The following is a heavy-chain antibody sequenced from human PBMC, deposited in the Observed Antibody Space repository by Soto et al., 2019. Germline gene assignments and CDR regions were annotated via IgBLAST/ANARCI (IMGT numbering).Heavy chain of an antibody. D-gene: IGHD3-9*01. J-gene: IGHJ5*02. CDR2: ISGRGGST. V-gene: IGHV3-23*01. Sequence: AGSLKLSGAASGFTFSSYAMSWVRQARGEGLGWVASISGRGGSTYYGDSGKGRFTIYRDHPNNTLYPKMTSLSAEDTAVYYCARDPVGPTLRYFDSLYPHNWFDPWGQGTLVTVSS. CDR3: ARDPVGPTLRYFDSLYPHNWFDP. CDR1: GFTFSSYA.